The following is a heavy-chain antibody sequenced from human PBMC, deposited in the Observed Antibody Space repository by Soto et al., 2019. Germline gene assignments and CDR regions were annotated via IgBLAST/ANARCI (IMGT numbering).Heavy chain of an antibody. CDR2: ISGDSNYI. CDR1: GFTFSSYT. J-gene: IGHJ4*02. CDR3: ATKFRGGYCSTFSCPPDY. Sequence: SGGSLRVSCATSGFTFSSYTMHWVRQAPGKGLEWVSTISGDSNYIYYADSMKGRFTVSRDNAKNSLYLQMNSLRAEDTAVYYCATKFRGGYCSTFSCPPDYWGQGTLVTVSS. D-gene: IGHD2-2*01. V-gene: IGHV3-21*01.